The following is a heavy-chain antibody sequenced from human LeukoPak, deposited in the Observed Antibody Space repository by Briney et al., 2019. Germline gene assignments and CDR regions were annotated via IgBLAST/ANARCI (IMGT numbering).Heavy chain of an antibody. Sequence: GRPLRLSCAASGFILSDYGMHWVRQAPGKGLDWVAFMPYDGGNKYYADSVKGRFTISRDNSKNTLYLQMNTLRAEDTAVYYCAKVGRNYGDYNGWFDPWGQGTLVTVSS. J-gene: IGHJ5*02. CDR1: GFILSDYG. D-gene: IGHD4-17*01. CDR3: AKVGRNYGDYNGWFDP. V-gene: IGHV3-30*18. CDR2: MPYDGGNK.